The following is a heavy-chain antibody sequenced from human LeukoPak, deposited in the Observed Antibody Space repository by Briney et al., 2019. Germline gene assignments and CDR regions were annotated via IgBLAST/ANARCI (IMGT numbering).Heavy chain of an antibody. D-gene: IGHD3-10*01. J-gene: IGHJ6*02. CDR3: AKVRISGLYGDYYYGMDV. CDR2: ISGSGGST. V-gene: IGHV3-23*01. Sequence: GGSLRLSCAASGFTFSSYAMSWVRQAPGKGLEWVSAISGSGGSTYYADSVKGRFTISRDNSKNTLYLQMNSLRAEDTAVYYCAKVRISGLYGDYYYGMDVWGQGTTVTVSS. CDR1: GFTFSSYA.